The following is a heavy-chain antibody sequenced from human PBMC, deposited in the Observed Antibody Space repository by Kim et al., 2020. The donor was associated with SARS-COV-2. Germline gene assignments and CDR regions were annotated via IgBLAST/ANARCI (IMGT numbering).Heavy chain of an antibody. CDR3: ATDGKGYCSSTSCYIRYYGMDV. D-gene: IGHD2-2*02. J-gene: IGHJ6*02. V-gene: IGHV1-24*01. CDR1: GYTLTELS. CDR2: FDPEDGET. Sequence: ASVKVSCKVSGYTLTELSMHWVRQAPGKGLEWMGGFDPEDGETIYAQKFQGRVTMTEDTSTDTAYMELSSLRSEDTAVYYCATDGKGYCSSTSCYIRYYGMDVWGQGTTVTVSS.